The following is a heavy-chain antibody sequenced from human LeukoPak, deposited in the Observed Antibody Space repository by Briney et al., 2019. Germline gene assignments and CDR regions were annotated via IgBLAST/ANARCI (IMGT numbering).Heavy chain of an antibody. CDR1: GGSISSSSYY. J-gene: IGHJ4*02. D-gene: IGHD5-24*01. V-gene: IGHV4-39*07. CDR3: ARAQRWLQLFDY. CDR2: INHSGST. Sequence: PSETLSLTCTVSGGSISSSSYYWGWIRQPPGKGLEWIGEINHSGSTNYNPSLKSRVTISVDTSKNQFSLKLSSVTAADTAVYYCARAQRWLQLFDYWGQGTLVTVSS.